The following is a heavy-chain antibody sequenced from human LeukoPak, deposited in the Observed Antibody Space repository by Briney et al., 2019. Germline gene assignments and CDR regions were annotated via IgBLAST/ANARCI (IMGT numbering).Heavy chain of an antibody. J-gene: IGHJ4*02. V-gene: IGHV4-34*01. D-gene: IGHD6-13*01. Sequence: SETLSLTCAVYGGSFSGYYWSWIRQPPGKGLEWIGEINNSGSTNYNPSLKTRVTISVYTSKNQFSLKLSSVTAADTAVYYCASSSWYKAPYWGQGTLVTVSS. CDR2: INNSGST. CDR1: GGSFSGYY. CDR3: ASSSWYKAPY.